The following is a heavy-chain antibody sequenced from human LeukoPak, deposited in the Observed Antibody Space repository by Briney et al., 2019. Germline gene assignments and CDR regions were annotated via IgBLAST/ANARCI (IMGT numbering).Heavy chain of an antibody. Sequence: SETLSLTCAVYGGSFSGYYWSWIRQPPGKGLEWIGEINHSGSTNYNPSLKSRVTISVDRSKNQFSLKLSSVTAADTAVYYCARVPILTGYSHFDYWGQGTLVTVSS. J-gene: IGHJ4*02. CDR3: ARVPILTGYSHFDY. CDR1: GGSFSGYY. V-gene: IGHV4-34*01. D-gene: IGHD3-9*01. CDR2: INHSGST.